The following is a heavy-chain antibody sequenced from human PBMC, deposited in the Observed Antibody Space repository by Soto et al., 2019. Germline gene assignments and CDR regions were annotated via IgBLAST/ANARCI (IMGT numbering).Heavy chain of an antibody. CDR1: GYTFSSYG. Sequence: ASVKVSCKASGYTFSSYGFSWLRQAPGQGLEWMGWISPYNGNTTYAQKLQGRVTMTTDTSTSTAYMELRSLRSDDTAVYYCARAREHAGPLLVWGQGTTVTVS. J-gene: IGHJ6*02. D-gene: IGHD1-26*01. V-gene: IGHV1-18*01. CDR3: ARAREHAGPLLV. CDR2: ISPYNGNT.